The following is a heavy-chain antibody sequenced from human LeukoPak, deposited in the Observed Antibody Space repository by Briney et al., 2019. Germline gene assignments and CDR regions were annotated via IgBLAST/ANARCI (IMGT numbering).Heavy chain of an antibody. D-gene: IGHD6-13*01. CDR3: ARGEYSSSHNDY. V-gene: IGHV4-61*02. CDR2: IYTSGST. CDR1: GGSISSGSYY. Sequence: SETLSLTCTVSGGSISSGSYYWSWIRQPAGKGLEWIGRIYTSGSTNYNPSLKSRVTISVDTSKNQFPLKLSSVTAADTAVYYCARGEYSSSHNDYWGQGTLVTVSS. J-gene: IGHJ4*02.